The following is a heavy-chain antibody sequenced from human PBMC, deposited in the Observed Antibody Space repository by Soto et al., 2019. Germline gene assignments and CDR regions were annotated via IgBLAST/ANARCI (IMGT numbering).Heavy chain of an antibody. J-gene: IGHJ4*02. D-gene: IGHD1-1*01. CDR3: DRTLSGNTFDY. Sequence: SGPTLVNPTQTLTLTCTFSGFSLSTSGMRVSWIRQPPGKALEWLARIDWDDDKYYSTSLKTRLTISKDTSKSQVVLTMTSMDPVDTAKYYCDRTLSGNTFDYWGQGTLVTVYS. V-gene: IGHV2-70*04. CDR2: IDWDDDK. CDR1: GFSLSTSGMR.